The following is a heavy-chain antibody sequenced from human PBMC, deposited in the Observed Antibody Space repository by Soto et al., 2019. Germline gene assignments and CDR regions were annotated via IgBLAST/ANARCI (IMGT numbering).Heavy chain of an antibody. Sequence: EVQLVESGGGLVKPGGSLRLSCAASGFTFSSAWMSWVRQXPGXXXXXXGRIKSETDGGTTDYAAPVKGRFTISRDDSKNTLXLQMNXXXTXXTXXXXXXXXXXXXXXXXXADFWGQGTLVTVSS. CDR1: GFTFSSAW. J-gene: IGHJ4*02. V-gene: IGHV3-15*01. CDR2: IKSETDGGTT. CDR3: XXXXXXXXXXXXADF.